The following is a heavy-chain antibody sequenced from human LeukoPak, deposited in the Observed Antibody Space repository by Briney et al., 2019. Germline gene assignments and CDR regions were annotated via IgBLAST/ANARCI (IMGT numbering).Heavy chain of an antibody. CDR2: ISGSGGST. CDR3: AKESMVNFDY. CDR1: GFTFSSYG. D-gene: IGHD5-18*01. J-gene: IGHJ4*02. Sequence: GGSLRLSCAASGFTFSSYGMSWVRQAPGKGLEWVSAISGSGGSTYYADSVKGRFTISRDNSKNTVSLQMNSLRAEDTAIYYCAKESMVNFDYWGQGALVTVSS. V-gene: IGHV3-23*01.